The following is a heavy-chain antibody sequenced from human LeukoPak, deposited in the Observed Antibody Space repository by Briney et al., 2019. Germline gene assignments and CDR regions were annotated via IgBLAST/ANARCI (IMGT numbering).Heavy chain of an antibody. J-gene: IGHJ4*02. V-gene: IGHV3-7*01. D-gene: IGHD6-13*01. CDR2: LKQDGSEK. Sequence: PGGSLRLSCAASGFTFSNAWMSWVRQAPGKGLEWVANLKQDGSEKHFADSVKGRFTISRDNAENSLYLQMNSLRAEDTAMYYCARGTIAAPGTDYWGQGTLVTVSS. CDR3: ARGTIAAPGTDY. CDR1: GFTFSNAW.